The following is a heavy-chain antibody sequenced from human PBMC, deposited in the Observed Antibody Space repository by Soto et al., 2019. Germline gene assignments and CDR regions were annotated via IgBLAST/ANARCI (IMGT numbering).Heavy chain of an antibody. CDR3: ARDTYYYDTSGYFDS. D-gene: IGHD3-22*01. CDR1: GGTFSSYA. CDR2: IIPIFGTA. Sequence: QVQLVQSGAEVKKPGSSVKVSCKASGGTFSSYAISWVRQAPGQGLEWMGGIIPIFGTANYAQKFQGRVTITADESTSTAYMELSSLRSDDTAVYYCARDTYYYDTSGYFDSWGQGTLVTVSS. J-gene: IGHJ4*02. V-gene: IGHV1-69*12.